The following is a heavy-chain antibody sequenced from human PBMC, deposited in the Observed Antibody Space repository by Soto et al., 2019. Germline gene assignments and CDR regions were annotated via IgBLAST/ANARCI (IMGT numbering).Heavy chain of an antibody. CDR1: GFTFSSYG. CDR2: IWYDGSTK. V-gene: IGHV3-33*01. Sequence: QVQLVESGGGVVQPGRSLRLSCAASGFTFSSYGMHWVRQAPGKGLEWVAVIWYDGSTKYYADSVKGRFTISRDNSKNALYLQMNSLRGEDTAVYYCARDGYGSGSYYIDYWGQGTLVTVSS. J-gene: IGHJ4*02. D-gene: IGHD3-10*01. CDR3: ARDGYGSGSYYIDY.